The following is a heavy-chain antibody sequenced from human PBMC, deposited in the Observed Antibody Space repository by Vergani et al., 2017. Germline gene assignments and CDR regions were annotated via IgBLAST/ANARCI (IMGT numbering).Heavy chain of an antibody. Sequence: EVQLVESGGGLVKPGESLRLSCAASGFTFRSYNMNWLRHAPGKGLEWVSSITTASTNIYYADSVAGRFPTSRDDAKSSLYLHLTSLRVEDTAIYYCAREVVGASPDYWGQGTLGAVSS. V-gene: IGHV3-21*06. CDR3: AREVVGASPDY. CDR1: GFTFRSYN. CDR2: ITTASTNI. J-gene: IGHJ4*02. D-gene: IGHD1-26*01.